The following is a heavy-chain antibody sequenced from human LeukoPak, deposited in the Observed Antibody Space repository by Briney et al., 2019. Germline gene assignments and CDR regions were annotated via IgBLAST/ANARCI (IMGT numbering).Heavy chain of an antibody. CDR2: ISGSGGST. V-gene: IGHV3-23*01. Sequence: PAGGSLRLSCAASGFTFSSYAMSWVRQDPGKGLEWVSAISGSGGSTYYADSVKGRFAISRDNSKNTLYLQMNSLRAEDTAVYYCAKPMHMAHIAALDYWGQGTLVTVSS. D-gene: IGHD6-13*01. J-gene: IGHJ4*02. CDR1: GFTFSSYA. CDR3: AKPMHMAHIAALDY.